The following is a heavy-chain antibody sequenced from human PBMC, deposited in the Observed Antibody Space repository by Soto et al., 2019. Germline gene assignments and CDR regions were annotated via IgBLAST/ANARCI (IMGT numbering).Heavy chain of an antibody. CDR1: GFSFRRYG. J-gene: IGHJ6*02. CDR3: AKVTSDRGYYYFAMDV. V-gene: IGHV3-30*18. CDR2: ISYDGRDK. Sequence: GGSLRLSCAASGFSFRRYGMHWVRQAPGKGLEWVAVISYDGRDKYYADSLKGRLTISRDNSYNTLYLQMNSLRREDTAVYYCAKVTSDRGYYYFAMDVWGQGTTVTAP.